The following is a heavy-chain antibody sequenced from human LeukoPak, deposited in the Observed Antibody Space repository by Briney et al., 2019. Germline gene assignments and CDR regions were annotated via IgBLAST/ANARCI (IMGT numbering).Heavy chain of an antibody. J-gene: IGHJ4*02. CDR3: ARGRPAVVDY. CDR1: GGSFSGYY. D-gene: IGHD6-19*01. CDR2: INHSGST. V-gene: IGHV4-34*01. Sequence: SETLSLTCAVYGGSFSGYYWSWIRQPPGKGLEWSGEINHSGSTNYNPSLNSRVTISVDTSKNQFSLKLSSVTAADTAVSYCARGRPAVVDYWGQGTLVTVSS.